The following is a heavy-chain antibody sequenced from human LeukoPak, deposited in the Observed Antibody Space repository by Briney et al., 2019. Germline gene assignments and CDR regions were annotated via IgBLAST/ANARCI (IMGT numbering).Heavy chain of an antibody. Sequence: PSETLSLTCTVSGGSISSYYWSWIRQPPGKGLEWIGYIYYSGSTNYNPSLKSRVTISVDTSKNQFSLKLSSVTAADTAVYYCARLVVDNDSSGYGQEFDYWGQGTLVTVSS. J-gene: IGHJ4*02. V-gene: IGHV4-59*01. D-gene: IGHD3-22*01. CDR2: IYYSGST. CDR1: GGSISSYY. CDR3: ARLVVDNDSSGYGQEFDY.